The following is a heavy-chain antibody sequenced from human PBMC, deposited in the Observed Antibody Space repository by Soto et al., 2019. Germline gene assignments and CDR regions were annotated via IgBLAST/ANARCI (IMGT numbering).Heavy chain of an antibody. D-gene: IGHD5-18*01. J-gene: IGHJ4*02. CDR1: GFTFSSYS. Sequence: GGSLRLSCAASGFTFSSYSMNWVRQAPGKGLEWVSYISSSSSTIYYADSVKGRFTISRDNAKNSLYLQMNSLRDEDTAVYYCASWTTMVGGGFDYWGQGTLVTVSS. CDR2: ISSSSSTI. CDR3: ASWTTMVGGGFDY. V-gene: IGHV3-48*02.